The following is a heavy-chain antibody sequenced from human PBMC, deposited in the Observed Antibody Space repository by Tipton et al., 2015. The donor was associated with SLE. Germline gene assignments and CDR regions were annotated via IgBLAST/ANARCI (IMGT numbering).Heavy chain of an antibody. CDR3: ARENGSLRPPRAFDI. J-gene: IGHJ3*02. D-gene: IGHD4-17*01. CDR1: GGSISSSSYY. CDR2: IYHSGST. V-gene: IGHV4-39*07. Sequence: TLSLTCTVSGGSISSSSYYLGWILQPPGKGLAWIGRIYHSGSTYYNPSLKSRVTISVDTSKNQFSLKLSSVTAADTAVYYCARENGSLRPPRAFDIWGQGTMVTVSS.